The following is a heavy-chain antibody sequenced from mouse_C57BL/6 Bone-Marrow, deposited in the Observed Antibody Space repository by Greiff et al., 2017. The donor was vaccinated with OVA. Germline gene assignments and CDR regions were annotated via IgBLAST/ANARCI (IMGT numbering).Heavy chain of an antibody. CDR1: GFNIKDYY. J-gene: IGHJ1*03. CDR3: TTTVVATDWYFDV. CDR2: IDPEYGDT. D-gene: IGHD1-1*01. V-gene: IGHV14-1*01. Sequence: VQLQQSGAELVRPGASVKLSCTASGFNIKDYYMHWVKQRPEQGLEWIGRIDPEYGDTEYAPKFQGKATMTADTSSNTAYLQRSSLTSEDTAVDYCTTTVVATDWYFDVWGTGTTVTVSS.